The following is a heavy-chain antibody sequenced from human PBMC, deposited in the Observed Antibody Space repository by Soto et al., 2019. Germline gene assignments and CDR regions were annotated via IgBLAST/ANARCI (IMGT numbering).Heavy chain of an antibody. J-gene: IGHJ5*01. Sequence: GSGPTLVNPTQTLTLTCTFSGFSLSTSGMCVSWIRQPPGKALEWLARIDWDDDKYYSTSLKTRLTISKDTSKNQVVLTMTNMDPGDTATFSCAGIRSSYDFLTGYRAGVLASGGQETLSPVPS. CDR2: IDWDDDK. CDR3: AGIRSSYDFLTGYRAGVLAS. V-gene: IGHV2-70*11. D-gene: IGHD3-9*01. CDR1: GFSLSTSGMC.